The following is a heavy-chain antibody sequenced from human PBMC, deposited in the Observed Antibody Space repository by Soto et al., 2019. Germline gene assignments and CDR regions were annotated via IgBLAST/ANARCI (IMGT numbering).Heavy chain of an antibody. Sequence: PGGSLRLSCAASGFTFSSYSMNWVRQAPGKGLEWVSSISSSSSYIYYADSVKGRFTIARDNAENSLYLQMNSLRAEDTAVYYCARDYFWSGVYDYWGQGTLVTVSS. D-gene: IGHD3-3*01. CDR1: GFTFSSYS. J-gene: IGHJ4*02. CDR2: ISSSSSYI. V-gene: IGHV3-21*01. CDR3: ARDYFWSGVYDY.